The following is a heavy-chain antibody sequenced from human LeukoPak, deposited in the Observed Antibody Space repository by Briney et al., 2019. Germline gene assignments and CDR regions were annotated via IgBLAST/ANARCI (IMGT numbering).Heavy chain of an antibody. CDR1: GYTFTGYY. Sequence: ASVKVSCKASGYTFTGYYLHWVRQAAGQGLEWMGWINPNSGGTNYAQKFQGRVTMTRDTSISTAYMELYSLTSDDTAVYYCANVYSNYWECEYWGQGTLVTVSS. CDR2: INPNSGGT. J-gene: IGHJ4*02. CDR3: ANVYSNYWECEY. D-gene: IGHD5-24*01. V-gene: IGHV1-2*02.